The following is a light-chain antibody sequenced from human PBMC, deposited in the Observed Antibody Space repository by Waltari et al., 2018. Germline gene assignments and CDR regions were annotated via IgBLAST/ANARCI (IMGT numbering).Light chain of an antibody. J-gene: IGLJ2*01. CDR1: SSNIGAGYG. CDR3: QSYDNTSGSI. V-gene: IGLV1-40*01. Sequence: QSGLTQPPSVSGAPGQRVTISCTGRSSNIGAGYGLHWDQLFPGTAPKLLIYGNGNRPSGVPDRFSGSKSGTSASLAITGLQAEDEADYYCQSYDNTSGSIFGGGTKLTVL. CDR2: GNG.